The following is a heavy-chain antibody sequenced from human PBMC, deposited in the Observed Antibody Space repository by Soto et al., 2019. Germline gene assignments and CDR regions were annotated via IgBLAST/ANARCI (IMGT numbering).Heavy chain of an antibody. J-gene: IGHJ6*03. D-gene: IGHD2-2*01. CDR1: GFTFSNAW. V-gene: IGHV3-15*01. CDR2: IKSKTDGGTT. Sequence: EVQLVESGGGLVKPGGSLRLSCAASGFTFSNAWMSCVRQAPGKGLDWVGRIKSKTDGGTTDYAAPVKGRFTISRDDSKNTLYLQMISLKTEDTAVYYCTTDPPYCTSKKAYYYSYMDVWGKGTTVPVSS. CDR3: TTDPPYCTSKKAYYYSYMDV.